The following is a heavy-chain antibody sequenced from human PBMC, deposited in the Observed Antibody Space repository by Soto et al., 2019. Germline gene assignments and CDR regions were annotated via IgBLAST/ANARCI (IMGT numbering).Heavy chain of an antibody. D-gene: IGHD3-10*01. CDR3: AREHRKGNFDY. J-gene: IGHJ4*02. Sequence: SETLSLTCAVSGVSISSGGYSWSWIRQPPGKGLEWIGYIYHSGSTYYNPSLKSRVTISVDRSKNQFSLKLSSVTAADTAVYYCAREHRKGNFDYWGQGTLVTVSS. V-gene: IGHV4-30-2*01. CDR2: IYHSGST. CDR1: GVSISSGGYS.